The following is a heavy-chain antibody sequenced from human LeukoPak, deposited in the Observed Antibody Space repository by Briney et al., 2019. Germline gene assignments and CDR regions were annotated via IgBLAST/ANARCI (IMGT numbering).Heavy chain of an antibody. CDR3: AREGNTAYYFDY. V-gene: IGHV1-46*01. Sequence: GASVKVSCKASGYTFTSYYMHWVRQAPGQGLEWMGIINPSGGSTSYAQKFQGRVTVTRDTSTSTVYMELSSLRSEDTAVYYCAREGNTAYYFDYWGQGTLVTVSS. D-gene: IGHD5-18*01. CDR2: INPSGGST. CDR1: GYTFTSYY. J-gene: IGHJ4*02.